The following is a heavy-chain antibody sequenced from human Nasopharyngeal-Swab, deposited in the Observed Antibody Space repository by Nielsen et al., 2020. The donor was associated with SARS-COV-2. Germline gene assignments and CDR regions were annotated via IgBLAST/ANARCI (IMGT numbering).Heavy chain of an antibody. J-gene: IGHJ6*03. CDR2: ISYDGSNK. Sequence: GESLKISCLASGLTFSSYSMHWVRQAPGKGLEWVAVISYDGSNKYYADSVKGRFTISRDNSKNTLYLQMNSLRAEDTAVYYCAKDWGQYDFWSGYLSEGNYYYYYMDVWGKGTTVTVSS. V-gene: IGHV3-30*18. CDR3: AKDWGQYDFWSGYLSEGNYYYYYMDV. D-gene: IGHD3-3*01. CDR1: GLTFSSYS.